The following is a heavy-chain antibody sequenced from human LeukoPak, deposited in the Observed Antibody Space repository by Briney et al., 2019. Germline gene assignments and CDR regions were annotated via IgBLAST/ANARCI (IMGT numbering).Heavy chain of an antibody. CDR3: AREMGSVYFDY. CDR2: VSYDGSNK. J-gene: IGHJ4*02. CDR1: GFSFGSYG. V-gene: IGHV3-33*01. Sequence: GGSLRLSCAASGFSFGSYGIRWVRQTPGKGLEWVAVVSYDGSNKDYSDSVKGRFTISRDNSKNTVNLQMNSLRVEDTAVYYCAREMGSVYFDYWGQGTLVTVSS. D-gene: IGHD3-10*01.